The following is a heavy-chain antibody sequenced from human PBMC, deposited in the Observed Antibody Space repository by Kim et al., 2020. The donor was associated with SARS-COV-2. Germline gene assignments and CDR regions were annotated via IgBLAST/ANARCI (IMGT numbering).Heavy chain of an antibody. D-gene: IGHD3-10*01. Sequence: SETLSLTCAVYGGSFSGYYWSWIRQPPGKGLEWIGEINHSGSTNYNPSLKSRVTISVDTSKNQFSLKLSSVTAADTAVYYCARVSYGSGNNWFDPWGQGTLVTVSS. CDR1: GGSFSGYY. J-gene: IGHJ5*02. V-gene: IGHV4-34*01. CDR3: ARVSYGSGNNWFDP. CDR2: INHSGST.